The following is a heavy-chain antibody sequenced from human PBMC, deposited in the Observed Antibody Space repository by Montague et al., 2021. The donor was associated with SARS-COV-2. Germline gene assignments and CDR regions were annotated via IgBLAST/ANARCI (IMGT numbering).Heavy chain of an antibody. D-gene: IGHD6-13*01. CDR3: ARVGRQQLVRLSGMDV. V-gene: IGHV4-39*07. CDR1: GGSISSSSYY. CDR2: IYYSGST. J-gene: IGHJ6*02. Sequence: SETRSLTCTVSGGSISSSSYYWGWIRQPPGKGLEWIGSIYYSGSTXYNPSLKSRVTISVDTSKNQFSLKLGSVTAADTAVYYCARVGRQQLVRLSGMDVWGQGTTVTVSS.